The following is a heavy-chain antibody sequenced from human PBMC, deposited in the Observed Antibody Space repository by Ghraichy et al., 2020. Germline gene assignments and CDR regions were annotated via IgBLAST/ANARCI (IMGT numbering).Heavy chain of an antibody. CDR3: ARRSQLWLRGADV. J-gene: IGHJ6*02. D-gene: IGHD5-18*01. Sequence: SETLSLTCAVYGGSFSGYYWSWIRQPPGKGLEWIGEINHSGSTNYNPSLKSRVTISVDTSKNQFSLKLSSVTAADTAVYYCARRSQLWLRGADVWGQGTTVTVSS. V-gene: IGHV4-34*01. CDR1: GGSFSGYY. CDR2: INHSGST.